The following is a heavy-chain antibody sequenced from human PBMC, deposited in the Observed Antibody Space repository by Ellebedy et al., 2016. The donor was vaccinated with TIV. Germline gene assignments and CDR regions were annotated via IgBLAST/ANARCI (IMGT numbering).Heavy chain of an antibody. Sequence: GESLKISCKGSGYSFLSYRINWVRQMPGKGLEWMGKIDPRDSYTNYSPSFQGHITISADESINTAYLQWNSLKASDTAIYYCARAVVPTDRSDFDYWGQGTPVTVSS. J-gene: IGHJ4*02. V-gene: IGHV5-10-1*01. CDR2: IDPRDSYT. CDR3: ARAVVPTDRSDFDY. CDR1: GYSFLSYR. D-gene: IGHD2-2*01.